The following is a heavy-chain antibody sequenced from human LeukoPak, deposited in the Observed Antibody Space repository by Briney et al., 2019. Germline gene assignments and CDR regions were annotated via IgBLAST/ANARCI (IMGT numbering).Heavy chain of an antibody. CDR1: GFSFGDNA. J-gene: IGHJ6*03. CDR2: IRRRSAGGTT. Sequence: GGSLRLSCAASGFSFGDNAINWVRQAPGRGLEWVGVIRRRSAGGTTDYAAYVKGRFIISRDDSKSIAYLQMNSLDVKDTYFYFCAHISGTTNYYYYMDVWGKGTTVTVSS. D-gene: IGHD1-7*01. CDR3: AHISGTTNYYYYMDV. V-gene: IGHV3-49*04.